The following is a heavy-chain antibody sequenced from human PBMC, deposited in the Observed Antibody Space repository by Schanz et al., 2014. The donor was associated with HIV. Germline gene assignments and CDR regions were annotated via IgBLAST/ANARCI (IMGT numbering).Heavy chain of an antibody. CDR2: IRYDGSDK. Sequence: QVQLVESGGGVVQPGRSLRLSCAASGFNFRTYGMHWVRQAPGKGLEWVADIRYDGSDKYYADSVKGRFTISRDNSENTLYLQMNSLRVEDTAVYYCARDMCTAGSCYYFDHWGQRTLVTVSS. J-gene: IGHJ4*02. D-gene: IGHD2-15*01. CDR1: GFNFRTYG. CDR3: ARDMCTAGSCYYFDH. V-gene: IGHV3-33*01.